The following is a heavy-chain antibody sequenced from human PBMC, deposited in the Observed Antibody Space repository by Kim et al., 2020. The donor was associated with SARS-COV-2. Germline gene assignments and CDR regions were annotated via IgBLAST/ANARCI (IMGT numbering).Heavy chain of an antibody. CDR1: GYTFTSYY. Sequence: ASVKVSCKASGYTFTSYYMHWVRQAPGQGLEWMGIINPSGGSTSYAQKFQGRVTMTRDTSTSTVYMELSSLRSEDTAVYYCARDIYGSGSYYKNPFDYWGQGTLVTVSS. V-gene: IGHV1-46*01. J-gene: IGHJ4*02. D-gene: IGHD3-10*01. CDR2: INPSGGST. CDR3: ARDIYGSGSYYKNPFDY.